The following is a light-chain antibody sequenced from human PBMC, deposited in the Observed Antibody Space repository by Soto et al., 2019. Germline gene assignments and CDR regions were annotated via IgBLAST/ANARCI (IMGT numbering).Light chain of an antibody. Sequence: EIVMTQSPATLSVSPGERATLSCRASQSVSSNLAWYQQKPGQAPRLLIYRASTRATGVPARFSGSGSGTEFTLTISSLQSGDFAVYYCQQYYNWPALSFGGGTKVEIK. CDR2: RAS. J-gene: IGKJ4*01. CDR3: QQYYNWPALS. V-gene: IGKV3-15*01. CDR1: QSVSSN.